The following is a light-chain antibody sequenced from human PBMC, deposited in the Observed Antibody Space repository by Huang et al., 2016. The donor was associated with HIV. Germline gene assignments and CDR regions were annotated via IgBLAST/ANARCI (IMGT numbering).Light chain of an antibody. Sequence: DIQMTQSPSSQSASVGDRVTITCRASQGISNSLAWYQQKPWKAPKLLLHDTSRLQSLVPSSFSGSGSGTDYTLTISSLQPEDFATYYCQQYYGTPTFGRGTKVEIK. V-gene: IGKV1-NL1*01. CDR2: DTS. CDR1: QGISNS. J-gene: IGKJ1*01. CDR3: QQYYGTPT.